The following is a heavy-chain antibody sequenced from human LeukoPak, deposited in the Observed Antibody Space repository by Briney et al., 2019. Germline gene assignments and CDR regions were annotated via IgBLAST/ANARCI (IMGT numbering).Heavy chain of an antibody. D-gene: IGHD4-23*01. J-gene: IGHJ4*02. CDR2: ISSSSSYI. CDR3: ASFYGGNEGFDY. V-gene: IGHV3-21*01. CDR1: GFTFSSYS. Sequence: GSLSLSCAASGFTFSSYSMNWVRPAPGKGLEWVSSISSSSSYIYYADSVKGRFTISRDNAKNSLYLQMNSLRAEDTAVYYCASFYGGNEGFDYWGQGTLVTVSS.